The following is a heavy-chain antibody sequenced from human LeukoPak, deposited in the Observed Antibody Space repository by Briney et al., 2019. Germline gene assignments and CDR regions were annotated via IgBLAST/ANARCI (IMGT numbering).Heavy chain of an antibody. CDR3: ASQSRITIFGVVIPVAFDI. CDR1: GGSISSYY. V-gene: IGHV4-59*08. D-gene: IGHD3-3*01. J-gene: IGHJ3*02. CDR2: IYYSGST. Sequence: SETLSLTCTVSGGSISSYYWSWIRQPPGKGLEWIGYIYYSGSTNYNPSLKSRVTISVDTSKNQFSLKLSSVTAADTAVYYCASQSRITIFGVVIPVAFDIWGQGTMVTVSS.